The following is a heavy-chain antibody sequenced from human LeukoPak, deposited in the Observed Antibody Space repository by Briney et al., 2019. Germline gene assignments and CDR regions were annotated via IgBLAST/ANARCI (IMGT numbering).Heavy chain of an antibody. CDR1: GGSIISGGYY. D-gene: IGHD4-11*01. Sequence: SETLSLTCTVSGGSIISGGYYWSWIRQHPGKGLEWIGNVYYSGSTYYNPSLKSRVTISVDTSKNQFSLKLSSVTAADTAMYYCARESNVADSWGQGTLVTVSS. CDR2: VYYSGST. J-gene: IGHJ4*02. CDR3: ARESNVADS. V-gene: IGHV4-31*03.